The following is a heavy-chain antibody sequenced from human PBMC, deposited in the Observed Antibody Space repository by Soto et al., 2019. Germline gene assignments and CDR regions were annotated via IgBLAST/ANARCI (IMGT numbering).Heavy chain of an antibody. V-gene: IGHV4-30-4*01. Sequence: SETLSLTCSVSGGSISSGSYSWSWIRPPPGKGLEWIGNIYYSGNTYYNPSLKSRLIISIDSSKNQSSLKVGSVTAADTAVYYCARSSLYGMDVWGQGTTVTVSS. D-gene: IGHD1-1*01. J-gene: IGHJ6*02. CDR1: GGSISSGSYS. CDR3: ARSSLYGMDV. CDR2: IYYSGNT.